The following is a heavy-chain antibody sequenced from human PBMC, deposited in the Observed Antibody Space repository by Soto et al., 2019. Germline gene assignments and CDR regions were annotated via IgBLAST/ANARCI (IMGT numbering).Heavy chain of an antibody. J-gene: IGHJ4*02. V-gene: IGHV3-21*01. CDR2: IISSSSYI. CDR1: GFTFSSYS. D-gene: IGHD3-9*01. Sequence: GGSLRLSCAASGFTFSSYSMNWVRQAPGKGLEWVSSIISSSSYIYYADSVKGRFTISRDNAKNSLYLQMNSLRAEDAAVYYCARAIHELGYFDWLGFTDYWGQGTLVTVSS. CDR3: ARAIHELGYFDWLGFTDY.